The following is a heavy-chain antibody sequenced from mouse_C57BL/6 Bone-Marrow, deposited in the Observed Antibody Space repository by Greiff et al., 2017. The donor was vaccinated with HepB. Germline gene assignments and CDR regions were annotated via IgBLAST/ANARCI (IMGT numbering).Heavy chain of an antibody. CDR2: IRSKSNNYAT. CDR1: GFSFNTYA. D-gene: IGHD1-1*01. Sequence: GGGLVQPKGSLKLSCAASGFSFNTYAMKWVRQAPGKGLEWVARIRSKSNNYATYYADSVKDRFTISRDDSESMLYLQMNNLKTEDTAMYYCVRHYGSSNYYAMDYWGQGTSVTVSS. V-gene: IGHV10-1*01. J-gene: IGHJ4*01. CDR3: VRHYGSSNYYAMDY.